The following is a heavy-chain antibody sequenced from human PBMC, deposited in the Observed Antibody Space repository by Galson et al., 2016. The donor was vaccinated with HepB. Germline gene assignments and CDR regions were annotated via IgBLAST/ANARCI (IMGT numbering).Heavy chain of an antibody. CDR1: GFTFSTYA. V-gene: IGHV3-23*01. CDR2: SGYSGNT. D-gene: IGHD3-22*01. CDR3: AKRAYYYDSSGQHQGTHFFEY. J-gene: IGHJ4*02. Sequence: SLRLSCAASGFTFSTYALSWVRQAPGKGLEWVSTSGYSGNTYYADSVKGRFTISRDNSKNTLSLQMNSLRAEDTAVYYCAKRAYYYDSSGQHQGTHFFEYWGQGTLLTVSS.